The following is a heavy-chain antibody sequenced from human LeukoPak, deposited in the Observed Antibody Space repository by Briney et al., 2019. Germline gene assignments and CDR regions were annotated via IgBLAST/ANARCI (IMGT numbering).Heavy chain of an antibody. Sequence: ASVKVSCKASGYTFIGHYIHWVRQAPGQGLEWMAWMNPDSGGTNYAQKFQDRVTMNRDTSITTAYMELSRLTSDDTAIYYCARIMEYYDFTPRGFDIWGQGTMVAVSS. CDR2: MNPDSGGT. CDR3: ARIMEYYDFTPRGFDI. D-gene: IGHD3/OR15-3a*01. CDR1: GYTFIGHY. V-gene: IGHV1-2*02. J-gene: IGHJ3*02.